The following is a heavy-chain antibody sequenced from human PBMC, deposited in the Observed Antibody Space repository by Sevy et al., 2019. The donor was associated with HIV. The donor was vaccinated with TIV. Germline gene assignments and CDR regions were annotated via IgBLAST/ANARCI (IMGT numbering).Heavy chain of an antibody. D-gene: IGHD3-16*01. CDR1: GFTFSSYA. V-gene: IGHV3-30-3*01. CDR2: ISYDGSNK. J-gene: IGHJ4*02. CDR3: ARSRTAYDYVGYYFDY. Sequence: GGSLRLSCTASGFTFSSYAMHWVHQAPGKGLEWVAVISYDGSNKYYADSVKGRFTISRDNSKNTLYLQMNSLRAEDTAVYYCARSRTAYDYVGYYFDYWGQGTLVTVSS.